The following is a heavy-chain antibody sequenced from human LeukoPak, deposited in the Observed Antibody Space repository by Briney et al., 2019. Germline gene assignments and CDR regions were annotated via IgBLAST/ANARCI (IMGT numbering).Heavy chain of an antibody. V-gene: IGHV1-3*01. CDR1: GYTFTSYA. Sequence: ASVKVSCKASGYTFTSYAMHWVRQAPGQRLEWMGWINAGSGNTKYSQKFQGRVTITRDTSASTAYMELSSLRSEDTAVYYCARLYSSSWDYWGQGTLVTVSS. CDR2: INAGSGNT. CDR3: ARLYSSSWDY. J-gene: IGHJ4*02. D-gene: IGHD6-13*01.